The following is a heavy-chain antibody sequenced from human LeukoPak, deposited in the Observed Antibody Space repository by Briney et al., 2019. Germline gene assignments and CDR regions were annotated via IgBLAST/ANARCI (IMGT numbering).Heavy chain of an antibody. CDR3: ARPLFCAFDPCGYWLDP. Sequence: ASVKVSCKTSGYTFTKYLIHWVRQAPGQGLEWVGTINPNGDATNYAPRLQGRLTLTQDTSTSTVYMELRGLTPDDTAVYYCARPLFCAFDPCGYWLDPWGPGTLVTVSS. J-gene: IGHJ5*02. CDR2: INPNGDAT. D-gene: IGHD3-9*01. CDR1: GYTFTKYL. V-gene: IGHV1-46*01.